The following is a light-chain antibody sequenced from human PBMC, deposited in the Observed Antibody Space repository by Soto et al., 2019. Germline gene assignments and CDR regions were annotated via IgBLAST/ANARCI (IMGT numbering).Light chain of an antibody. CDR1: QSVSTN. CDR3: QKYNNWPPIT. CDR2: RAS. J-gene: IGKJ5*01. Sequence: EIVMTQSPATLSVSPGERATLSCRASQSVSTNVAWYQQKPGQAPRLLFYRASNRATGIPARFSGSGSGTEFTPTISRLQSEDFVVYYCQKYNNWPPITFGQGTRLEIK. V-gene: IGKV3D-15*01.